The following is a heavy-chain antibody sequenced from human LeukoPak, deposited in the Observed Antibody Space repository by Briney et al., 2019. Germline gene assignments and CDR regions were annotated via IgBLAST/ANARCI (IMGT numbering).Heavy chain of an antibody. D-gene: IGHD2-2*01. CDR1: GGSFSGYY. Sequence: SETLSLTCAVYGGSFSGYYWSWIRQPPGKGLEWIGEINHSGSTNYNPSLKSRVTISVDTSKNQFSLKLSSVTAADTAVYYCARGGPYCSSTSCQSGDLDYWGQGTLVTVSS. V-gene: IGHV4-34*01. CDR2: INHSGST. J-gene: IGHJ4*02. CDR3: ARGGPYCSSTSCQSGDLDY.